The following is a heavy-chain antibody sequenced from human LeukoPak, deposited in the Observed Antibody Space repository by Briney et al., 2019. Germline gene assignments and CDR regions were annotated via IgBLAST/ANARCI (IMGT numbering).Heavy chain of an antibody. CDR2: IYYSGST. V-gene: IGHV4-59*12. CDR3: ARDRGMTTVTTKPYFDY. CDR1: GGSISSYY. J-gene: IGHJ4*02. D-gene: IGHD4-17*01. Sequence: SETLSLTCTVSGGSISSYYWSWIRQPPGKGLEWIGYIYYSGSTNYNPSLKSRVTISVDTSKNQFSLKLSSVTAADTAVYYCARDRGMTTVTTKPYFDYWGQGTLVTVSS.